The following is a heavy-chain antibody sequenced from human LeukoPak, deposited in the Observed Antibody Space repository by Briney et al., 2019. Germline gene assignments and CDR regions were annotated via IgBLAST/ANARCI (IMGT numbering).Heavy chain of an antibody. J-gene: IGHJ4*02. D-gene: IGHD3-22*01. CDR3: AKDLSYYDSSGYYSVYFDY. Sequence: PGGSLRPSCAASGCTFSSYAMSRVRQAPGKGLEWVSAISGSGGSTYYADSVKGRFTISRDNSKNTLYLQMNSLRAEDTAVYYCAKDLSYYDSSGYYSVYFDYWDRGTLVTVSS. V-gene: IGHV3-23*01. CDR1: GCTFSSYA. CDR2: ISGSGGST.